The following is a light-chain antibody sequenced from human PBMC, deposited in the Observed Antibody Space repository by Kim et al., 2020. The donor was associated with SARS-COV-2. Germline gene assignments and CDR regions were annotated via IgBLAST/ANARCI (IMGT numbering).Light chain of an antibody. CDR1: QSIARNY. CDR2: GAS. V-gene: IGKV3-20*01. Sequence: SLSPGERATLSCRASQSIARNYLAWYQQKHGQAPRLLIYGASSRATGIPDRFSGSGSGTDFTLTITRVEPEDFAVYYCQQYDSSPPCTFGQGTKLEI. CDR3: QQYDSSPPCT. J-gene: IGKJ2*02.